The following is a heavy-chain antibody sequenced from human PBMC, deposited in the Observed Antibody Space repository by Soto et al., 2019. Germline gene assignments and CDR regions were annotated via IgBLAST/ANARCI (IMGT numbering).Heavy chain of an antibody. CDR1: GDTDTNYV. CDR3: ESEMTFGKLSVV. D-gene: IGHD3-16*02. Sequence: SVKVSCKASGDTDTNYVISWVRQAPGQGLEWMGGIFPKFGTTYSAQKLQDRLTITADESTSTVYMQLSSLRLDDTAVYYCESEMTFGKLSVVWGQGTTVTVSS. J-gene: IGHJ6*02. CDR2: IFPKFGTT. V-gene: IGHV1-69*13.